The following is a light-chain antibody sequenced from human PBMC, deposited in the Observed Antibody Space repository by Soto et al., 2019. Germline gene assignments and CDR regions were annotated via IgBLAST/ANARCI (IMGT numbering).Light chain of an antibody. CDR3: SSYTTNSTPDV. CDR1: SSDVGGYNY. V-gene: IGLV2-14*01. J-gene: IGLJ1*01. Sequence: QSVLCPPSSVSGSPGHAITISCTGTSSDVGGYNYVSWYQQHPVKAPKLMIYDVTNRPSGVSDRFSGSTSGNTASLTISGLQADDEAAYYCSSYTTNSTPDVFGTGTKVTAL. CDR2: DVT.